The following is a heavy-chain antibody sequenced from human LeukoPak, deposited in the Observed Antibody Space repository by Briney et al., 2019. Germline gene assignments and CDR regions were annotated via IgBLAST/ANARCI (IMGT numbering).Heavy chain of an antibody. CDR3: ARRYDTLTGYYWFDY. D-gene: IGHD3-9*01. V-gene: IGHV1-2*02. Sequence: ASVKVSCKASGYTFTGYYMHWVRQAPGQGLEWMGWINPNSGGTNYAQKFQGRVTMTRDTSISTAYMELSRLRSDDTAVYYCARRYDTLTGYYWFDYWGQGTLVTVSS. J-gene: IGHJ4*02. CDR2: INPNSGGT. CDR1: GYTFTGYY.